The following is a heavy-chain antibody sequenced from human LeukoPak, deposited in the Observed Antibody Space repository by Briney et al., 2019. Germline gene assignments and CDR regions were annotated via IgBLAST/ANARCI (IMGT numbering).Heavy chain of an antibody. Sequence: PSETLSLTCTVSGGSVSSGTYYWSWIRQPAGKGLKWIGRIYGSGNTNYNHSLKSRVTISVDTSRNQFSLKLSSVSTADTAVCYCARGVGSTSSSWFDPWGQGTLVTVSS. CDR1: GGSVSSGTYY. J-gene: IGHJ5*02. D-gene: IGHD2-2*01. CDR2: IYGSGNT. V-gene: IGHV4-61*02. CDR3: ARGVGSTSSSWFDP.